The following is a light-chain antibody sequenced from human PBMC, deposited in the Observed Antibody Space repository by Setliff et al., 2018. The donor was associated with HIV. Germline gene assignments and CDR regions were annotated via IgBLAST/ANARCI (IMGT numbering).Light chain of an antibody. J-gene: IGLJ1*01. CDR2: DVS. Sequence: QSVLPQPASVSGSPGQSITISCTGTSSDVGTYNAVYWYQQHPGKAPKLMIYDVSTRPSGVSNRFSGSKSGNTASLTISGLQTEDEADYYCSSYTSSSTEVFGTGTKVTV. CDR1: SSDVGTYNA. CDR3: SSYTSSSTEV. V-gene: IGLV2-14*01.